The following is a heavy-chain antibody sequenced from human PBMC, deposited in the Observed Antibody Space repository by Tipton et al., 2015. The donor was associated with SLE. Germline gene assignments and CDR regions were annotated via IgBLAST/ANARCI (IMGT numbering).Heavy chain of an antibody. CDR1: GFTFSSYD. CDR2: IGTAGDT. CDR3: ARGREYQLLYCAFDI. Sequence: GSLRLSCAASGFTFSSYDMHWVRQATGKGLEWVSAIGTAGDTYYPGSVKGRFTISRENAKNSLYLQMNSLRAGDTAVYYCARGREYQLLYCAFDIWGQGTMVTVSS. D-gene: IGHD2-2*02. V-gene: IGHV3-13*01. J-gene: IGHJ3*02.